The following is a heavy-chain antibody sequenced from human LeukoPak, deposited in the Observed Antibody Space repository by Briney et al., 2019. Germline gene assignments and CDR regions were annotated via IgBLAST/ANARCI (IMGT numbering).Heavy chain of an antibody. J-gene: IGHJ6*02. D-gene: IGHD3-3*01. CDR3: ARDFDFWSGSSMDV. V-gene: IGHV7-4-1*04. CDR2: INTNTGNP. Sequence: ASVKVSCKASGYTFTSYAMNWVRQAPGQGLEWMGWINTNTGNPTYAQGFTGRFVFSLDTSVSMAYLQISSLKAEDTAVYYCARDFDFWSGSSMDVWGQGTTVTVSS. CDR1: GYTFTSYA.